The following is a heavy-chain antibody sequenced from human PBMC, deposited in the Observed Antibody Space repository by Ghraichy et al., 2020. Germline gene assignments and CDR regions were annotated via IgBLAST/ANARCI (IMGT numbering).Heavy chain of an antibody. CDR3: ARVMTTVTTYDAFDI. J-gene: IGHJ3*02. V-gene: IGHV3-21*01. CDR1: GFTFSSYS. CDR2: ISSSSSYI. Sequence: GGSLRLSCAASGFTFSSYSMNWVRQAPGKGLEWVSSISSSSSYIYYADSVKGRFTISRDNAKNSLYLQMNSLRAEDTAVYYCARVMTTVTTYDAFDIWGQGTMVTVSS. D-gene: IGHD4-17*01.